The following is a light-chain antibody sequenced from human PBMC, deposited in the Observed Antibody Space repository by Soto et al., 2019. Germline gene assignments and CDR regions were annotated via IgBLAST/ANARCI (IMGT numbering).Light chain of an antibody. V-gene: IGKV1-16*01. CDR2: DAT. CDR3: QQYNSYPMT. J-gene: IGKJ5*01. CDR1: QDIRYF. Sequence: DIKMTQSPSSVSASVGERVTISCRASQDIRYFLAWFQQKPGKAPKFLIYDATTLQSGVPSRFSGSGSGTEFTLTINSLQPEDFATYSCQQYNSYPMTFGQGTRLEIK.